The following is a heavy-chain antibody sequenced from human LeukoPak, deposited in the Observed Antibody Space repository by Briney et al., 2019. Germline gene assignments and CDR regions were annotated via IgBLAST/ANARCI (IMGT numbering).Heavy chain of an antibody. V-gene: IGHV3-30-3*01. Sequence: PGGSLRLSCAASGFTFNIYAMHWVRQAPGKGLEWVAVISYDGSKTYYADSVKGRFTISRDNSKNTLHLQMNSLRAEDTALYYCARTMYITGSSDFDYWGQGTLVTVSS. J-gene: IGHJ4*02. CDR1: GFTFNIYA. D-gene: IGHD1-26*01. CDR2: ISYDGSKT. CDR3: ARTMYITGSSDFDY.